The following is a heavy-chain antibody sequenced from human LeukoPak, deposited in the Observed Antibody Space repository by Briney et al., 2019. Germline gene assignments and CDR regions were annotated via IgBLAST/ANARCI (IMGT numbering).Heavy chain of an antibody. Sequence: GGSLRLSCAAPGFTFSSYSMNWVRQAPGKGLEWVSYISSSSSTIYYADSVKGRFTISRDNAKNSLYLQMNSLRAEDTAVYYCARGPSGNDFWSGYRTDAFDIWGQGTMVTVSS. D-gene: IGHD3-3*01. CDR2: ISSSSSTI. CDR3: ARGPSGNDFWSGYRTDAFDI. V-gene: IGHV3-48*01. CDR1: GFTFSSYS. J-gene: IGHJ3*02.